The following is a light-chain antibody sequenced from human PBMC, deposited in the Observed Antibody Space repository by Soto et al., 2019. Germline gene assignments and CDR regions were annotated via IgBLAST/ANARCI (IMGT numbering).Light chain of an antibody. Sequence: EIVLTQSPGTLSLSPGERATLSCRASQSVTSSYLAWYQQKPGQAPRLLIYAASSRATGIPDRFSGSGSETYFTLTISRLEPEDFAVYYCQQYGSPWAFGQGTKVEIK. V-gene: IGKV3-20*01. CDR2: AAS. CDR3: QQYGSPWA. CDR1: QSVTSSY. J-gene: IGKJ1*01.